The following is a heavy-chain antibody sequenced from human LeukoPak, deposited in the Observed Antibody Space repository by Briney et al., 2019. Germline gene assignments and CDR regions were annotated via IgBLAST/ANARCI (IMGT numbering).Heavy chain of an antibody. V-gene: IGHV3-48*04. Sequence: PGGSLRLFCAASGFTFSSYSIDWVRQAPGKGLEWLSYISSSSSTIYYADSVKGRFTISRDNAKNSVYLQMNSLRAEDTAVYYCARVWSSGYTKDYWGQGTLVTVSS. CDR3: ARVWSSGYTKDY. J-gene: IGHJ4*02. CDR2: ISSSSSTI. CDR1: GFTFSSYS. D-gene: IGHD3-22*01.